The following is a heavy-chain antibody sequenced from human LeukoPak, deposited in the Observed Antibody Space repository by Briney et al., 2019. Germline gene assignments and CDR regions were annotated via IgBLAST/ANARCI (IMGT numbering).Heavy chain of an antibody. CDR3: ARGYSYYFDY. J-gene: IGHJ4*02. D-gene: IGHD5-18*01. V-gene: IGHV4-59*01. CDR2: IYSSGST. Sequence: SETLSLTCTVSGGSINSYYWSWIRQPPGKGLEWIGYIYSSGSTNYNPSLKSRVTISVDTSKNQFSLKLSSVTAADTAMYYCARGYSYYFDYWGQETLVTVSS. CDR1: GGSINSYY.